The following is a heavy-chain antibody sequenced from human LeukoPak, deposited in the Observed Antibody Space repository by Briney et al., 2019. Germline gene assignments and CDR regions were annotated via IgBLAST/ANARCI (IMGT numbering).Heavy chain of an antibody. CDR1: GCSISSSSYY. Sequence: ASETLSLTYTVSGCSISSSSYYWGWLRQPPGKGLEWIGRIYYSRSTYYKPSLKSRVTISVDTSKHPFSLKLSSVTAADTAVYYCARGSAYGDSKIMYNWFDPWGQGTLVTVSS. CDR2: IYYSRST. J-gene: IGHJ5*02. D-gene: IGHD4-17*01. CDR3: ARGSAYGDSKIMYNWFDP. V-gene: IGHV4-39*01.